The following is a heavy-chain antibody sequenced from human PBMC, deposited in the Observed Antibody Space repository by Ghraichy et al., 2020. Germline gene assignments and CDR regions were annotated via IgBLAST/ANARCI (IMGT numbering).Heavy chain of an antibody. V-gene: IGHV3-30*18. Sequence: GGSLRLSCAASGFTFSSYGMHWVRQAPGKGLEWVAVISYDGSNKYYADSVKGRFTISRDNSKNTLYLQMNSLRAEDTAVYYCAKDQEWYGSGSYYNPDYWGQGTLVTVSS. D-gene: IGHD3-10*01. CDR2: ISYDGSNK. CDR3: AKDQEWYGSGSYYNPDY. CDR1: GFTFSSYG. J-gene: IGHJ4*02.